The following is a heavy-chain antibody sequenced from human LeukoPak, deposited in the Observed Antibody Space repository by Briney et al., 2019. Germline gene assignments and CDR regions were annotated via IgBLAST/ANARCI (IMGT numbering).Heavy chain of an antibody. CDR2: IYYSGST. CDR3: ARQGTVTFLYYFDY. J-gene: IGHJ4*02. V-gene: IGHV4-39*01. D-gene: IGHD4-11*01. CDR1: GGSIISSSYF. Sequence: SETLSLTCTVSGGSIISSSYFWGWIRQPPGKGLEWIGGIYYSGSTYYNPSLKSRVTISVDTSKNQFSLNLSSVTAADTAVYYCARQGTVTFLYYFDYWGQGTLVTVSS.